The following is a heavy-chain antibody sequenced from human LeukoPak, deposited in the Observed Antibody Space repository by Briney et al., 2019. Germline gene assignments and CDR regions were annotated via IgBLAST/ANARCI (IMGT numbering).Heavy chain of an antibody. D-gene: IGHD5-12*01. J-gene: IGHJ3*02. CDR1: GFTFSDYY. CDR2: ISSSSSTI. Sequence: GGSLRLSCAASGFTFSDYYMSWIRQAPGKGLEWVSYISSSSSTIYYADSVKGRFTISRDNAKNSLYLQMNSLRAEDTAVYYCARAHIVATIWGAFDIWGQGTMVTVSS. V-gene: IGHV3-11*01. CDR3: ARAHIVATIWGAFDI.